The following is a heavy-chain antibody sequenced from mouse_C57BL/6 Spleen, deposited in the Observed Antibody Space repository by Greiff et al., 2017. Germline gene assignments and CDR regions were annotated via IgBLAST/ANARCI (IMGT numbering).Heavy chain of an antibody. Sequence: VQLQQSGPELVKPGASVKISCKASGYSFTGYYMNWVKQSPEKSLEWIGEINPSTGGTTYNQKFKAKATLTVDKSSSTAYMQLKRLTSEDSAVYYCARGGGYYEDFDVWGTGTTVTVSS. CDR2: INPSTGGT. J-gene: IGHJ1*03. CDR3: ARGGGYYEDFDV. CDR1: GYSFTGYY. V-gene: IGHV1-42*01. D-gene: IGHD2-3*01.